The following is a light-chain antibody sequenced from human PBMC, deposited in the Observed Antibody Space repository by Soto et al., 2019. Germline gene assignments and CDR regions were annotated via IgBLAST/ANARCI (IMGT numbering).Light chain of an antibody. CDR2: EDN. CDR3: PSFDSSNHVYV. CDR1: SGSIASNY. Sequence: NFMLTQPHSVSESPGKTVTISCTRSSGSIASNYVHWYQLRPGSSPTTVIFEDNQRPSGVPDRFSGSIDSSSNSASLTISGLRTEYEADYYCPSFDSSNHVYVFGTGTKVTVL. J-gene: IGLJ1*01. V-gene: IGLV6-57*01.